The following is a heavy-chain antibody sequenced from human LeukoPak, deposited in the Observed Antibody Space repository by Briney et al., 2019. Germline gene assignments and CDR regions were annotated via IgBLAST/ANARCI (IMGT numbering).Heavy chain of an antibody. J-gene: IGHJ5*02. V-gene: IGHV4-4*07. CDR3: ARARITIFGVVWGAFNWFDP. D-gene: IGHD3-3*01. Sequence: SETLSLTCTVSGGSISSYYWSWIRQPAGKGLEWIGRIHTSGSINYNPSLKSRVTMSVDTSRNQFSLKLSSVTAADTAVYYCARARITIFGVVWGAFNWFDPWGQGTLVTVSS. CDR1: GGSISSYY. CDR2: IHTSGSI.